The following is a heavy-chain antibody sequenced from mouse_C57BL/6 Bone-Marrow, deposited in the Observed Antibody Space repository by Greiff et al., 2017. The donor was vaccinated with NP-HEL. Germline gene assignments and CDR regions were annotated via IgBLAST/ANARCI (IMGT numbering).Heavy chain of an antibody. D-gene: IGHD1-1*01. V-gene: IGHV1-5*01. CDR1: GYTFTSYW. CDR3: TNYYGSSYVPYFDV. CDR2: IYPGNSDT. Sequence: EVQVVESGTVLARPGASVKMSCKTSGYTFTSYWMHWVNQRPGQGLEWIGAIYPGNSDTSYNQKFKGKAKLTAVTSASTAYMELSSLTNEDSAVYYCTNYYGSSYVPYFDVWGTGTTVTVSS. J-gene: IGHJ1*03.